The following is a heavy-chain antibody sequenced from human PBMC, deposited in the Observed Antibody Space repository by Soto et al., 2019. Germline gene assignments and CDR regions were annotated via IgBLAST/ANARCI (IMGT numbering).Heavy chain of an antibody. Sequence: EVQLLESGGGLVQPGGSLRLSCAASGFTLSSYTMNWVRQAPGKGLEWVSKISGGGSDTYYADSVKGRFSISRDNSKNTLYLQMNSLRAEDTAVYYCAKLRGLVAHWGQGTLVTVSA. CDR2: ISGGGSDT. CDR3: AKLRGLVAH. V-gene: IGHV3-23*01. D-gene: IGHD3-10*01. J-gene: IGHJ5*02. CDR1: GFTLSSYT.